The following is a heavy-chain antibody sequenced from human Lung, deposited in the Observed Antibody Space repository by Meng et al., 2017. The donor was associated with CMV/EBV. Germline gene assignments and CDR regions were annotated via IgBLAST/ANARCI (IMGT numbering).Heavy chain of an antibody. CDR1: GGSISSSY. CDR2: IYTSRST. V-gene: IGHV4-4*07. Sequence: VQLQESCPRLVHPSAPRSPTCTVSGGSISSSYWSWLRQPAGKGLEWIGRIYTSRSTNYTPSLKSRVTMSVDTSKNQFSLKLSSVTAADTAVYYCARGSRGEAFQHWGQGTLVTVSS. D-gene: IGHD2-21*01. CDR3: ARGSRGEAFQH. J-gene: IGHJ1*01.